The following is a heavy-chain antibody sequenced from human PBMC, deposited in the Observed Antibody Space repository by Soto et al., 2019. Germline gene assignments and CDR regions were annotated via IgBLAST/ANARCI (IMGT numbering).Heavy chain of an antibody. D-gene: IGHD3-22*01. V-gene: IGHV3-7*01. CDR3: ARGAYYYDSSGYYYSDSFDY. J-gene: IGHJ4*02. Sequence: GGSLRLSCAASGFTFSDYWMSWVRQAPGKGLEWVANINQDGSEAYYVDSVKGRFTISRDNAKNSLYLQMNSLRDEDTAVYYCARGAYYYDSSGYYYSDSFDYWGQGTLVTVSS. CDR2: INQDGSEA. CDR1: GFTFSDYW.